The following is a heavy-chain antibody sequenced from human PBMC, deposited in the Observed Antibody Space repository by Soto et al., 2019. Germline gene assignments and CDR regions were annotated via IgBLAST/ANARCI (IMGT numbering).Heavy chain of an antibody. V-gene: IGHV3-11*01. D-gene: IGHD3-10*01. CDR1: GLTFSDCY. Sequence: QVQLVESGGGLVKPGGSLRLSCAASGLTFSDCYMNWIRQAPGQGLEWVSYIRSSGRRINYVGSVKGRFTISRDNAKNSMYLKMNSLRDEDTAMYYCARVRFGEWGYAMDVWGQGTTVTVSS. CDR2: IRSSGRRI. J-gene: IGHJ6*02. CDR3: ARVRFGEWGYAMDV.